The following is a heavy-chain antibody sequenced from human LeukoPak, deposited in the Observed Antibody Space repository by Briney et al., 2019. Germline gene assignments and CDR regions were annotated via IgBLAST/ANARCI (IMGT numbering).Heavy chain of an antibody. CDR3: ARDPSSTGWYLDY. V-gene: IGHV1-18*01. Sequence: ASVKVSCKASGYTFTSYGISWVRQAPGQGLEWMGWISAYNGDTNYAQKLQGRVTMATDTSTSTAYMELTNLRSDDTAVYYCARDPSSTGWYLDYWGQGTLVTVSS. CDR1: GYTFTSYG. CDR2: ISAYNGDT. J-gene: IGHJ4*02. D-gene: IGHD6-19*01.